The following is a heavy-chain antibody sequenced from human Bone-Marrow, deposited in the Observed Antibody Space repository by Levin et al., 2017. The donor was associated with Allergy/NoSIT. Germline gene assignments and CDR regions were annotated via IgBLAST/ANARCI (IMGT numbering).Heavy chain of an antibody. CDR2: INPSGGSP. CDR1: GYIFTDYY. V-gene: IGHV1-46*01. Sequence: ASVKVSCKASGYIFTDYYMHWVRQAPGQGLEWMGIINPSGGSPTYAQKFQGRVTMTRDTSTSTVYMELSSLRSEDTAVYYCAREFVVVVVATAPPRDSDAFDIWGQGTMVTVSS. J-gene: IGHJ3*02. D-gene: IGHD2-15*01. CDR3: AREFVVVVVATAPPRDSDAFDI.